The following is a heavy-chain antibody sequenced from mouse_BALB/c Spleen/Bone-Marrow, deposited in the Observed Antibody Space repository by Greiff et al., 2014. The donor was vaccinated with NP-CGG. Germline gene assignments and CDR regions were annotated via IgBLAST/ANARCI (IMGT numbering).Heavy chain of an antibody. V-gene: IGHV1-18*01. J-gene: IGHJ4*01. Sequence: VQLQQSGPELVKPGASVKISCKTSGYTFTEYTMHWVKQSHGKSLGWIGGINPNNGGTSYNQKFKGKATLTVDKSSSTAYMELRSLTSEDSAVYYCARRIPSMGAMDYWGQGTSVTVSS. CDR3: ARRIPSMGAMDY. CDR1: GYTFTEYT. CDR2: INPNNGGT.